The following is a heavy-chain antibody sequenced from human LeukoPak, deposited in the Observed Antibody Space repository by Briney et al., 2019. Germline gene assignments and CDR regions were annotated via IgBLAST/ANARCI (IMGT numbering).Heavy chain of an antibody. CDR1: GFTSSSYG. CDR3: AKSTAGYYYDSSGYAIDY. Sequence: GGSLRLSCAASGFTSSSYGMSWVRQAPGKGLEWVSAISGSGGSTYYADSVKGRFTISRDNSKNTLYLQINSLRAEDTAVYYCAKSTAGYYYDSSGYAIDYWGQGTLVTVSS. CDR2: ISGSGGST. J-gene: IGHJ4*02. D-gene: IGHD3-22*01. V-gene: IGHV3-23*01.